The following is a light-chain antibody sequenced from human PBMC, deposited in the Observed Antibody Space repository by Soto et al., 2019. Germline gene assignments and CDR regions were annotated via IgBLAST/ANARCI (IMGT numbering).Light chain of an antibody. CDR3: QQYDSDSST. Sequence: DIQMTQSPSTLSAAVGDRVTITCRASPSITNWLAWYQQNPGKAPKLLIYDASSLLSGVPSRFSGSGSGTDFTLTISSLQPDDFADYYCQQYDSDSSTFGQGTKLDI. CDR2: DAS. V-gene: IGKV1-5*03. CDR1: PSITNW. J-gene: IGKJ2*01.